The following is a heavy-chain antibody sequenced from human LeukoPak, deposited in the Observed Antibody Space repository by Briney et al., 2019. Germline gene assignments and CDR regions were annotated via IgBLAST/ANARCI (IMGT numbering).Heavy chain of an antibody. CDR2: MNPNSGNT. V-gene: IGHV1-8*01. J-gene: IGHJ6*02. CDR1: GYALTSYD. Sequence: ASVKVSCKASGYALTSYDINWVRQATGQGLEWMGWMNPNSGNTGYAQKFQGRVTMTRNTSISTAYMELSSLRSEDTAVYYCARRRLSGSYYYYGMDVWGQGTTVTVSS. D-gene: IGHD1-26*01. CDR3: ARRRLSGSYYYYGMDV.